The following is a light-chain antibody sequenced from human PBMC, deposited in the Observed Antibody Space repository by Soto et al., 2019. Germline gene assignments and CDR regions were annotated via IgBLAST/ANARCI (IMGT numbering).Light chain of an antibody. CDR2: GAS. CDR1: QSVRGN. J-gene: IGKJ4*01. Sequence: EIVMAQSPATLSVSPGEGATLSCRASQSVRGNLAWYQQKPGQAPRLLIYGASTRASGIPTRFSGAGSGAEFTLTISSLQSEDSAVYFCQQYIDWPRTFGEGTRVEIK. CDR3: QQYIDWPRT. V-gene: IGKV3D-15*01.